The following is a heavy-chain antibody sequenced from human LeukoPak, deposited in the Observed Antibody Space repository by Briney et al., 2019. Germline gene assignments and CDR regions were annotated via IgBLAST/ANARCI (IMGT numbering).Heavy chain of an antibody. CDR2: ISAYNGNT. CDR3: ARDVPYSSGWLYYFDY. Sequence: ASVKVSCKASGYTFTSYGISWVRQAPGQGLEWMGWISAYNGNTNYAQKLQGRVTMTTDTSTSTAYMELRSLRFDDTAVYYCARDVPYSSGWLYYFDYWGQGTLVTVSS. CDR1: GYTFTSYG. V-gene: IGHV1-18*01. D-gene: IGHD6-19*01. J-gene: IGHJ4*02.